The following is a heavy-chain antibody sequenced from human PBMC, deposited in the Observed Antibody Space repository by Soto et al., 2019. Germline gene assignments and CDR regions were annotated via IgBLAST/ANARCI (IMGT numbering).Heavy chain of an antibody. Sequence: EVQLVESGGGLVQPGGSLRLSCAASGFTVSSNYMSWVRQAPGKGLEWVSVIYSGGSTYYADSVKGRFAISRDNSKNTLYLQMNSLRAEDTAVYYCARDYDFATVPRNNWFDPWGQGTLGTVSS. CDR1: GFTVSSNY. V-gene: IGHV3-66*01. J-gene: IGHJ5*02. D-gene: IGHD3-3*01. CDR2: IYSGGST. CDR3: ARDYDFATVPRNNWFDP.